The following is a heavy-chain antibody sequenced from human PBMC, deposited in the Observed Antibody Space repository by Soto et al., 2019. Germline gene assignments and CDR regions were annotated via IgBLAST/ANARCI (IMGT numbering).Heavy chain of an antibody. CDR2: INHNDKFL. CDR1: GLTFSIYT. J-gene: IGHJ3*01. Sequence: GSLRLSCGASGLTFSIYTTYWVRQAPGKGLAWVSSINHNDKFLHYGVSVKGRFIVSRDIDKSSLFLQMNSLRAEDTAVSYSVRDRSQTDAGGDGVDVWGRGTSVTVSS. V-gene: IGHV3-21*01. CDR3: VRDRSQTDAGGDGVDV. D-gene: IGHD2-21*02.